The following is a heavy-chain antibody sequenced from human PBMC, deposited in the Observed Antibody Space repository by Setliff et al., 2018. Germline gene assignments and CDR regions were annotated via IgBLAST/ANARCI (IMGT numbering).Heavy chain of an antibody. CDR1: GDRFTDYF. D-gene: IGHD1-26*01. Sequence: ASVKVSCKASGDRFTDYFLHWVRRAPGQGLEWMGWINPNSGDTHSAQKFQGRVTMTRDTSINTAYMELSSLTSDDTAFYYCVRSGKFGMRFWFDQWGLGTLVTVAS. CDR2: INPNSGDT. V-gene: IGHV1-2*02. J-gene: IGHJ5*02. CDR3: VRSGKFGMRFWFDQ.